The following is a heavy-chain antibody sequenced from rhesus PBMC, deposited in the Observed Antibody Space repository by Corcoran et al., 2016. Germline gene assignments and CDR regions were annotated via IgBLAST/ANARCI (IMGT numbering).Heavy chain of an antibody. CDR3: ARSMAAAPFDY. J-gene: IGHJ4*01. CDR1: GGSISSNY. Sequence: QVQLQESGPGLVKPSETLSLTCAVSGGSISSNYWSWIRQAPGKGRGWIGRSYGSGRSPDYNPTLKSRVTFYTDTSKNQFSLKLSSVTAADTAVYYCARSMAAAPFDYWGQGVLVTVSS. D-gene: IGHD6-43*01. V-gene: IGHV4-160*01. CDR2: SYGSGRSP.